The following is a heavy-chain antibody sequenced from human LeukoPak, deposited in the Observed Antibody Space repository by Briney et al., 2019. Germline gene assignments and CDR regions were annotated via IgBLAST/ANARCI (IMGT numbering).Heavy chain of an antibody. Sequence: GESLKISCKASGYSFSFYWIAWVRQMPGKGLEWMGVIYPRDSDTKYNPSFEGQVTMTRDTSISTAYMELSRLRSDDTAVYYCARDLNYYDSSGYYPHWGQGTLVTVSS. V-gene: IGHV5-51*01. J-gene: IGHJ4*02. CDR3: ARDLNYYDSSGYYPH. CDR2: IYPRDSDT. CDR1: GYSFSFYW. D-gene: IGHD3-22*01.